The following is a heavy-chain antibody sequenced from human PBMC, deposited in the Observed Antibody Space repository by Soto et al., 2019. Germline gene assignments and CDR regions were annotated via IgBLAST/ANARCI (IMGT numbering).Heavy chain of an antibody. CDR2: ISSSSSYI. Sequence: PGGSMRLSCAASGFTFSSYSMNWVRQAPGKGLEWVSSISSSSSYIYYADSVKGRFTISRDNAKNSLYLQMNSPRAEDTAVYYCARAPWGGDSYGMDVWGQGTTVTVSS. CDR3: ARAPWGGDSYGMDV. J-gene: IGHJ6*02. D-gene: IGHD2-21*02. CDR1: GFTFSSYS. V-gene: IGHV3-21*01.